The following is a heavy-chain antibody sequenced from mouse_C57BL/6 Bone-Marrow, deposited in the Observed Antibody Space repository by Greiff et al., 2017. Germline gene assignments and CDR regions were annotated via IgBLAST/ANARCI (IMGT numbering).Heavy chain of an antibody. J-gene: IGHJ3*01. CDR3: ARIGDYRYYGSSPAWFAY. V-gene: IGHV8-8*01. Sequence: QVTLKVCGPGILQPSQTLSLTCSFSGFSLSTFGMGVGWIRQPSGKGLEWLAHIWWDDDKYYNPALKSRLTISKDTSKNQVFLKIANVDTADTATYYCARIGDYRYYGSSPAWFAYWGQGTLVTVSA. CDR2: IWWDDDK. CDR1: GFSLSTFGMG. D-gene: IGHD1-1*01.